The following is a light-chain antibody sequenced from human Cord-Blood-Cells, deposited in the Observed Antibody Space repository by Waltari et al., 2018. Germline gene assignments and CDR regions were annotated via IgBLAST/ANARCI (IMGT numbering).Light chain of an antibody. Sequence: EIVLTQSPGTLSLSPGERATLSCRASQSVSSSYLAWYQQKPGQAPRLLIYGASSRATGIPDRFSCSGSATDFTLTISRLEPEDFAVYYCQQYGSSPLYTFGQGTKLEIK. CDR1: QSVSSSY. J-gene: IGKJ2*01. CDR2: GAS. V-gene: IGKV3-20*01. CDR3: QQYGSSPLYT.